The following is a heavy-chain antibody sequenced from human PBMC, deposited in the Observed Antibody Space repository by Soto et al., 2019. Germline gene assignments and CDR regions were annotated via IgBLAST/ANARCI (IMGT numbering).Heavy chain of an antibody. CDR3: TVVVTANPNYYYYYGMDV. CDR1: GFTFSNAW. V-gene: IGHV3-15*07. D-gene: IGHD2-21*02. Sequence: EVQLVESGGGLVKPGGSLRLSCAASGFTFSNAWMNWVRQAPGKGLEWVGRIKSKTDGGTTDYAAPVKGRFTISRDDSKNTLYLQMNSLKTEDPAVYYCTVVVTANPNYYYYYGMDVWGQGTTVTVSS. J-gene: IGHJ6*02. CDR2: IKSKTDGGTT.